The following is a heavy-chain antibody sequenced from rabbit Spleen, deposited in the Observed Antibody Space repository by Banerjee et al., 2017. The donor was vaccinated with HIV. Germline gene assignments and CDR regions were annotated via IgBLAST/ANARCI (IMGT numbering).Heavy chain of an antibody. CDR3: ARNYVNAFDP. CDR1: GFSFSDKAV. CDR2: INAVTGRA. V-gene: IGHV1S45*01. J-gene: IGHJ2*01. Sequence: QEQLVESGGGLVQPEGSLQLSCTASGFSFSDKAVMCWVRQAPGKGLEWIACINAVTGRAVYASWAKGRFTISKTSSTTVTLQMTSLTGADTATYFCARNYVNAFDPWGPGTLVTVS. D-gene: IGHD1-1*01.